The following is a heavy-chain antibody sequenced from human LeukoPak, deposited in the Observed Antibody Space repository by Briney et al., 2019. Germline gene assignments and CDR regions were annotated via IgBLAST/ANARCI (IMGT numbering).Heavy chain of an antibody. CDR1: GRPFKGYY. CDR3: ARGRGSSLDY. Sequence: SETVSLICAVYGRPFKGYYWSWIRQPPGKALEWIGEINHSGSTNYNTSLKSRVTISVDTSKNQFSLKLSAVTAADTAVYYCARGRGSSLDYWGQGTLVTVSS. CDR2: INHSGST. J-gene: IGHJ4*02. D-gene: IGHD2-2*01. V-gene: IGHV4-34*01.